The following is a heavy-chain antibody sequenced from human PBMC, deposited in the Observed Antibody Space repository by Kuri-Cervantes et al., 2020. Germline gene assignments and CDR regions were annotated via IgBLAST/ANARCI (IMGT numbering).Heavy chain of an antibody. CDR2: IRYDGSNK. D-gene: IGHD2-2*01. CDR1: GFTFSSYG. CDR3: AKDAVGYCSSTSCYLYYMDV. Sequence: GGSLRLSCAASGFTFSSYGMHWVRQAPGKGLEWVAFIRYDGSNKYYADSVKGRFTISRDNSKNTLYLQMNSLRAEDTAVYYCAKDAVGYCSSTSCYLYYMDVWGKGTTVTVSS. V-gene: IGHV3-30*02. J-gene: IGHJ6*03.